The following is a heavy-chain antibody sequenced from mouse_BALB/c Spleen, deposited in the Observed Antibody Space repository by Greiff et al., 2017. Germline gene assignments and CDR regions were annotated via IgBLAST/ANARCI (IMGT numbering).Heavy chain of an antibody. D-gene: IGHD4-1*01. CDR3: ARTGMTFYAMDY. CDR1: GFNIKDYY. Sequence: VQLKQSGAELVRPGALVKLSCKASGFNIKDYYMHWVKQRPEQGLEWIGWIDPENGNTIYDPKFQGKASITADTSSNTAYLQLSSLTSEDTAVYYCARTGMTFYAMDYWGQGTSVTVSS. J-gene: IGHJ4*01. CDR2: IDPENGNT. V-gene: IGHV14-1*02.